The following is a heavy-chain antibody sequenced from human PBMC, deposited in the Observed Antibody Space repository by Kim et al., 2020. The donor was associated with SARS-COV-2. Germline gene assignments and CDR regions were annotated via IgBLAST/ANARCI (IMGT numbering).Heavy chain of an antibody. J-gene: IGHJ4*02. D-gene: IGHD6-25*01. CDR3: ARDGAASRVYY. V-gene: IGHV3-49*02. Sequence: TQSAASVEGRFTISRDDSKGIAYLQMNSLKTEDTAVYYCARDGAASRVYYWGQGTLVTVSS. CDR2: T.